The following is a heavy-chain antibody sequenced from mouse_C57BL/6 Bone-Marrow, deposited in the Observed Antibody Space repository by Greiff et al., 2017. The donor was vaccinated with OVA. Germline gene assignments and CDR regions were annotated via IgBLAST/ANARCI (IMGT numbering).Heavy chain of an antibody. V-gene: IGHV1-81*01. D-gene: IGHD2-10*01. CDR3: ERFPYYGTPFDY. Sequence: QVQLQQSGAELARPGASVKLSCKASGYTFTSYGISWVKQRTGQGLEWIGEIYPRSGNTYYNEKFKGKATLTADKSSSTAYMELRSLPSEDSGVYFCERFPYYGTPFDYWGQGTTLPVSS. J-gene: IGHJ2*01. CDR1: GYTFTSYG. CDR2: IYPRSGNT.